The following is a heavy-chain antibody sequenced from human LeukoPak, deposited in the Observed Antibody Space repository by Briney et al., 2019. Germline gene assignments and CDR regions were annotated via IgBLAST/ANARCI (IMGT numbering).Heavy chain of an antibody. V-gene: IGHV3-53*01. CDR1: GFTVSSNY. CDR2: IYSGGST. J-gene: IGHJ4*02. CDR3: AKDPPVIVVANYYFDY. D-gene: IGHD3-22*01. Sequence: GGSLRLSCAASGFTVSSNYMSWVRQAPGKGLEWVSVIYSGGSTYYADSVKGRFTISRDNSKNTLYLQMNSLRAEDTAVYYCAKDPPVIVVANYYFDYWGQGTLVTVSS.